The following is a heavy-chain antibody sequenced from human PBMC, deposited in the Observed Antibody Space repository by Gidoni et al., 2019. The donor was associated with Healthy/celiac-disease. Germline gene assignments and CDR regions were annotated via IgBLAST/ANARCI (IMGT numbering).Heavy chain of an antibody. CDR3: ARGRGGRWFGELLSNGKTGIYYFDY. CDR1: GGSFSGYY. J-gene: IGHJ4*02. Sequence: QVQLQQWGAGLLKPSETLSLTCAVYGGSFSGYYWSWIRQPPGKGLEWIGEINHSGSTNYNPSLKSRVTISVDTSKNQFSLKLSSVTAADTAVYYCARGRGGRWFGELLSNGKTGIYYFDYWGQGTLVTVSS. CDR2: INHSGST. V-gene: IGHV4-34*01. D-gene: IGHD3-10*01.